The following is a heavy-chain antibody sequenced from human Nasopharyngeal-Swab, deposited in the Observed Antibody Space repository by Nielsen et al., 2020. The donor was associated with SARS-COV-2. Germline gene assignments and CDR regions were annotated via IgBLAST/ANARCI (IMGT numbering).Heavy chain of an antibody. CDR1: GGSISSGGYY. CDR2: IYYSGST. Sequence: SETLSLTCTVSGGSISSGGYYWSWIRQHPGKGLEWIGYIYYSGSTYYNPSLKSRVTISVDTSKNQFSLKLSSVTAADTAVYYCARAQRYCSGGSCYFSSSYYFDYWGQGTRVTVSS. CDR3: ARAQRYCSGGSCYFSSSYYFDY. J-gene: IGHJ4*02. D-gene: IGHD2-15*01. V-gene: IGHV4-31*03.